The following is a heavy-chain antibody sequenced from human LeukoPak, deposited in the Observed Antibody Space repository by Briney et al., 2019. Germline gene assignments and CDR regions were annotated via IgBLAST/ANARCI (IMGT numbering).Heavy chain of an antibody. D-gene: IGHD3-10*01. CDR2: IWYDGNNK. CDR1: GFTFSSCG. V-gene: IGHV3-30*02. CDR3: AKDPLQYGSGSYYFDY. J-gene: IGHJ4*02. Sequence: GGSLRLSCAASGFTFSSCGMHWVRQAPGKGLEWVAFIWYDGNNKYYADSVKGRFTISRDSSKNTLYLQMNGLRAEDTAVYYCAKDPLQYGSGSYYFDYWGQGTLVTVSS.